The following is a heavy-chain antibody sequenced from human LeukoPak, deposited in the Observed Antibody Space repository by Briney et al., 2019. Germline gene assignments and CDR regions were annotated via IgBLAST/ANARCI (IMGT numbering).Heavy chain of an antibody. Sequence: GGSLRLSCVASGFTLSNYGMHWVRQAPGKGPEWVSFIRYDSSNKYYVDSVKGRFTISRDNSKNTLYLQMNRLRAEDTAVYYCARGISSSWYGYYYYMDVWGKGTTVTV. J-gene: IGHJ6*03. CDR2: IRYDSSNK. D-gene: IGHD6-13*01. CDR3: ARGISSSWYGYYYYMDV. V-gene: IGHV3-30*02. CDR1: GFTLSNYG.